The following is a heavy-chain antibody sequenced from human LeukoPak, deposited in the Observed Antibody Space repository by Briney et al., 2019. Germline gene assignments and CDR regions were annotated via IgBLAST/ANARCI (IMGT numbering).Heavy chain of an antibody. D-gene: IGHD4-11*01. CDR2: VDHTGST. CDR3: ARGRVSSSTWYSTYYYFFYMDF. CDR1: DDSITMYY. J-gene: IGHJ6*03. Sequence: PSETLSLTCSVSDDSITMYYWAWIRQPPGKGLEWIGYVDHTGSTKFNPSLNGRVSISRDTSNNFFSLRLRSVTAADTAVYFCARGRVSSSTWYSTYYYFFYMDFWGKGTTVTVSS. V-gene: IGHV4-59*01.